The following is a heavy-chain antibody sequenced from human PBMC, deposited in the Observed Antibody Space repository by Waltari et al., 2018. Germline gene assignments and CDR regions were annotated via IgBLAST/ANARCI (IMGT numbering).Heavy chain of an antibody. CDR2: IWHDGTNK. Sequence: QVQLVESGGGVVQPGRSLRLACAASGFTFGTYGLHWVRQAPGKGLEWVAVIWHDGTNKYYADSVKGRFTISRDNSKNTLYLQMNSLRAEDTAVYYCARDLFDYYDSSGYFHYWGQGTLVTVSS. D-gene: IGHD3-22*01. V-gene: IGHV3-33*01. CDR1: GFTFGTYG. CDR3: ARDLFDYYDSSGYFHY. J-gene: IGHJ4*02.